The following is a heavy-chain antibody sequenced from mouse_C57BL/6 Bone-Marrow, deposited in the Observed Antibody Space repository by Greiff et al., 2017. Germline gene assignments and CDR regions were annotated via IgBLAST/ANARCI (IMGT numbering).Heavy chain of an antibody. CDR3: TRDGSSPGV. CDR2: IRNKANNHAS. CDR1: GFTFSDAW. V-gene: IGHV6-6*01. Sequence: EVQVVESGGGLVQPGGSMKLSCAASGFTFSDAWMDWVRQSPEKGLEWVAEIRNKANNHASYYAESVKGRFTISRDDSKSSVYLQMNSLRAEATGIYYCTRDGSSPGVWGKGTTVTVSS. J-gene: IGHJ1*03. D-gene: IGHD1-1*01.